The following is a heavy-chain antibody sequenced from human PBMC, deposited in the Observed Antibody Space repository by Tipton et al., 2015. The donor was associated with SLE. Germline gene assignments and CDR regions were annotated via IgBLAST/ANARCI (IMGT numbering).Heavy chain of an antibody. CDR2: TYRGGSR. D-gene: IGHD5-18*01. CDR1: GFTVSSND. V-gene: IGHV3-53*01. J-gene: IGHJ4*02. Sequence: SLRLSCAASGFTVSSNDMSWVRQAPGKGLEWVSVTYRGGSRYLADAVKGRFTVSRDISKNTLYLQMNGLRAGDTAVYYCARRGETQVWVPDNWGQGTLVTVSS. CDR3: ARRGETQVWVPDN.